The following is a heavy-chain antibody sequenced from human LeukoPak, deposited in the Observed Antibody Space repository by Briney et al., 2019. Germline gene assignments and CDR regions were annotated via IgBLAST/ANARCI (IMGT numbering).Heavy chain of an antibody. J-gene: IGHJ3*02. CDR1: GGSFSDYY. Sequence: SETLSLTCAVYGGSFSDYYWSWIRQPPGKGLEWLGEINHSGSTNYNPSLKSRVTISVDTSKNQFSLKLSSVTAADTAVYYCARELYSSGYHDAFDIWGQGTMVTVSS. D-gene: IGHD3-22*01. CDR3: ARELYSSGYHDAFDI. CDR2: INHSGST. V-gene: IGHV4-34*01.